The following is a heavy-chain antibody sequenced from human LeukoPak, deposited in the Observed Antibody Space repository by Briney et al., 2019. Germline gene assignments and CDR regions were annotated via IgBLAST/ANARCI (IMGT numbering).Heavy chain of an antibody. V-gene: IGHV1-24*01. CDR2: FDPEDGET. D-gene: IGHD6-6*01. J-gene: IGHJ4*02. CDR1: GYTLTELS. CDR3: ARVGYSSSDY. Sequence: ASVKVSCKVSGYTLTELSMHWVRQAPGKGLEWMGGFDPEDGETIYAQKLQGRVTMTTDTSTSTAYMELRSLRSDDTAVYYCARVGYSSSDYWGQGTLVTVSS.